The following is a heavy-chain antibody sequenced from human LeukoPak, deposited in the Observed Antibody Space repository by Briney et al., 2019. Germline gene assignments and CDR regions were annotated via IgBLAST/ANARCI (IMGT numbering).Heavy chain of an antibody. CDR1: GYSFTSYW. CDR3: ARSAAATGYCSGGSCYDY. Sequence: GESLKISCKGSGYSFTSYWIGWVRQMLGKGLEWMGIIYPGDSDTRYSPSFQGQVTISADKSISTAYLQWSSLKASDTAMYYCARSAAATGYCSGGSCYDYWGQGTLVTVSS. J-gene: IGHJ4*02. V-gene: IGHV5-51*01. D-gene: IGHD2-15*01. CDR2: IYPGDSDT.